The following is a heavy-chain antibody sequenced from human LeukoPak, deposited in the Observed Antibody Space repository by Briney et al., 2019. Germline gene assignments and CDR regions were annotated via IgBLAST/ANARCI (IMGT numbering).Heavy chain of an antibody. J-gene: IGHJ4*02. CDR2: IYSSGST. V-gene: IGHV4-61*02. CDR3: ARGSRDSRGWYHFDY. CDR1: GGSISSGSYY. D-gene: IGHD6-19*01. Sequence: SQTLSLTCTVSGGSISSGSYYWSWSRQPAGKGLEWIGRIYSSGSTIYNPSLESRVTMSVDTSRNQFSLNLSSVTAADSAVYYCARGSRDSRGWYHFDYWGQGTLVTVSS.